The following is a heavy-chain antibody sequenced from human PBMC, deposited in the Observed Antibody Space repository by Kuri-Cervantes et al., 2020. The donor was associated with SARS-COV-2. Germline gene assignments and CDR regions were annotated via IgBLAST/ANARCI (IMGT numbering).Heavy chain of an antibody. CDR3: ARQMMSSITIFGVVITRNWFDP. J-gene: IGHJ5*02. D-gene: IGHD3-3*01. CDR1: GGSFSGYY. V-gene: IGHV4-34*01. Sequence: GSLRLSCAVYGGSFSGYYWSWIRQPPGKGLEWIGEINHSGSTNYNPSLKSRVTISVDTSKNQFSLKLSSVTAADTAVYYCARQMMSSITIFGVVITRNWFDPWGQGTLVTVS. CDR2: INHSGST.